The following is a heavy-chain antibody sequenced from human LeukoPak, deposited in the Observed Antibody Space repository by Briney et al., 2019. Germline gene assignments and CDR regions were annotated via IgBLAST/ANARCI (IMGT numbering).Heavy chain of an antibody. CDR3: ARLIVLRRDGYNAYFDY. Sequence: SETLSLTCTVSGGSISSYYWSWIRQPPGKGLEWIGYIYYSGSTNYNPSPKSRVTISVDTSKNQFSLKLSSVTAADTAVYYCARLIVLRRDGYNAYFDYWGQGTLVTVSS. V-gene: IGHV4-59*08. D-gene: IGHD5-24*01. J-gene: IGHJ4*02. CDR2: IYYSGST. CDR1: GGSISSYY.